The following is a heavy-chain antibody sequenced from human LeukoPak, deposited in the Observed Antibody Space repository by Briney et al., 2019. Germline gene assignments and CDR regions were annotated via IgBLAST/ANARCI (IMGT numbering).Heavy chain of an antibody. CDR3: AKHYMGSSYNHGLDC. V-gene: IGHV4-39*01. CDR2: IYYSGTT. J-gene: IGHJ4*02. Sequence: SETLSLTCTVSGGSISSDNYYWGWIRQPPGKGLEWIGSIYYSGTTYYNPSLKSRVTISVDTSKNQFSLKLSSVTAADTALYYCAKHYMGSSYNHGLDCWGQGTLITVSS. D-gene: IGHD3-10*01. CDR1: GGSISSDNYY.